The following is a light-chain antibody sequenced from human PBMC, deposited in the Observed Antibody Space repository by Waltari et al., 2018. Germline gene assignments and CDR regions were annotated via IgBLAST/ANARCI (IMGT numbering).Light chain of an antibody. J-gene: IGKJ4*01. CDR3: QQYDGEVVT. V-gene: IGKV3-20*01. Sequence: EIVLTQSPGTLSLSPGERATLSCRASQSFTSISLSGYQQKLGQAPRLLIYGTSSRATGIPDRFSGSGSGTDFTLTISRLEPEDFAVYYCQQYDGEVVTFGGGTKVEI. CDR1: QSFTSIS. CDR2: GTS.